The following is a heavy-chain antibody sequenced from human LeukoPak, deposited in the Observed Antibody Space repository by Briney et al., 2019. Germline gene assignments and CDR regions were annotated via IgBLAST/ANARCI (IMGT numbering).Heavy chain of an antibody. CDR2: VYYSGST. CDR3: ARDSGGHDTFDI. Sequence: SETLSLTCTVSGGSISSYYWSCIRQPPGKGLEWIGYVYYSGSTYYNPSLKSRVTLSVDTSKNQFSLKLSSVTAADTAVYYCARDSGGHDTFDIWGQGTMVTVSS. J-gene: IGHJ3*02. V-gene: IGHV4-59*01. CDR1: GGSISSYY. D-gene: IGHD1-26*01.